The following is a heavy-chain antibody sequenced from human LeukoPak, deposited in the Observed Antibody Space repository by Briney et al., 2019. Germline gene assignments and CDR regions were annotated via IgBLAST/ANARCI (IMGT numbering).Heavy chain of an antibody. CDR1: GFSLNSSGVG. D-gene: IGHD1-1*01. Sequence: SGPTLVNPTQTLTLTCTFSGFSLNSSGVGVGWIRQPPGKALEWLALIYGNTDKRYSPSLKSRLTITKDTSKNQVVLTMTNTDPVDTATYYCAHRRRTGLENWFDPWGQGTLVTVSS. J-gene: IGHJ5*02. CDR2: IYGNTDK. V-gene: IGHV2-5*01. CDR3: AHRRRTGLENWFDP.